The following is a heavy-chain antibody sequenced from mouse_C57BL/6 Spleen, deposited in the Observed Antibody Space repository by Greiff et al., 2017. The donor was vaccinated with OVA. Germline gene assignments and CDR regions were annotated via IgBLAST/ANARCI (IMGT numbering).Heavy chain of an antibody. CDR2: IYPGNSDT. CDR3: TRSTGTGGGDY. Sequence: EVQLQQSGTVLARPGASVKMSCKTSGYTFTSYWMHWVKQRPGQGLEWIGAIYPGNSDTSYNQKFKGKAKLTAVTSASTAYMELSSLTNEDAAVYDCTRSTGTGGGDYWGQGTTLTVSS. J-gene: IGHJ2*01. D-gene: IGHD4-1*02. CDR1: GYTFTSYW. V-gene: IGHV1-5*01.